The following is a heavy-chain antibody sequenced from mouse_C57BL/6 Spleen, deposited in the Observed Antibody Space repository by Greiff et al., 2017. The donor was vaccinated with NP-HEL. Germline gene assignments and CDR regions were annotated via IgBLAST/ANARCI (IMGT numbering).Heavy chain of an antibody. CDR3: ALTGGYAMDY. V-gene: IGHV1-80*01. J-gene: IGHJ4*01. Sequence: QVQLKESGAELVKPGASVKISCKASGYAFSSYWMNWVKQRPGKGLEWIGQIYPGDGDTNYNGKFKGKATLTADKSSSTAYMQRSSLTSEDSAVYFCALTGGYAMDYWGQGTSVTVSS. CDR1: GYAFSSYW. D-gene: IGHD4-1*01. CDR2: IYPGDGDT.